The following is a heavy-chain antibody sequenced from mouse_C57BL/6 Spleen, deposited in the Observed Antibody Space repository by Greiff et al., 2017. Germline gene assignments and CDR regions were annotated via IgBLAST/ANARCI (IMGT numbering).Heavy chain of an antibody. V-gene: IGHV1-55*01. Sequence: VQLQQSGAELVKPGASVKMSCKASGYTFTSYWITWVKQRPGQGLEWIGDIYPGSGSTNYNEKFKSKATLTVDTSSSTAYMQLSSLTSEDSAVYYCARSPAGAMDDWGQGTSVTVSS. CDR1: GYTFTSYW. CDR3: ARSPAGAMDD. CDR2: IYPGSGST. J-gene: IGHJ4*01.